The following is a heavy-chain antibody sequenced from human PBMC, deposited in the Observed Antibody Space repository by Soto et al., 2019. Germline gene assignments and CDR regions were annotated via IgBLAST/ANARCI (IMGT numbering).Heavy chain of an antibody. CDR1: GGTFSSYA. CDR2: IIPIFGTA. J-gene: IGHJ4*02. V-gene: IGHV1-69*06. D-gene: IGHD7-27*01. CDR3: ARSLGYFDY. Sequence: RASVKVSCKASGGTFSSYAISWVRQAPGQGLEWMGGIIPIFGTANYAQKFQGRVTITADKSTSTAYMVLSSLRSEDTAVYYCARSLGYFDYWGQGTLVNVSP.